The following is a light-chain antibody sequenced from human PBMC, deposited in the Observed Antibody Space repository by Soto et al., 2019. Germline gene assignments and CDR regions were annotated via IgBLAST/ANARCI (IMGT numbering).Light chain of an antibody. V-gene: IGKV3-20*01. CDR3: QQDGSSPFN. J-gene: IGKJ3*01. CDR1: QSVSSSY. CDR2: GAS. Sequence: EIVLTQSPGTLSLSPGERATLSCRASQSVSSSYLAWYQQKPGQAPRLLIYGASSRATGIPDRFSGSGSGTDFTLTISRLEPEDFAVYYCQQDGSSPFNCGPGTKVDSK.